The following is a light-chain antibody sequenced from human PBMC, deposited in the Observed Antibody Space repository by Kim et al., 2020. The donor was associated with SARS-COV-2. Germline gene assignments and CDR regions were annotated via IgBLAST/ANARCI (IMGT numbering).Light chain of an antibody. CDR2: DAS. J-gene: IGKJ2*01. CDR1: QSISSW. V-gene: IGKV1-5*01. CDR3: QQYNSYS. Sequence: GDRVTITCRASQSISSWLAWYQQKPGKAPKLLIYDASSLESGVPSRFSGSGSVTEFTLTISSLQPDDFATYYCQQYNSYSFGQGTKLEIK.